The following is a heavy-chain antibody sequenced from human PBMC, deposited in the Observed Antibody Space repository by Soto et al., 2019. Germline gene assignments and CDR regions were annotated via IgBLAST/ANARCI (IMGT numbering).Heavy chain of an antibody. CDR3: SREVTIFGVVSYYYGMDV. Sequence: EVQLVESGGGLVKPGGSLRLSCAASGFTFSSYSMNWVRQAPGKGLEWVSSISSSSSYIYYADSVKGRFTISRDNAKNSLYLQMNSLRAEDTAVYYCSREVTIFGVVSYYYGMDVWGQGTTVTVS. J-gene: IGHJ6*02. CDR2: ISSSSSYI. V-gene: IGHV3-21*01. D-gene: IGHD3-3*01. CDR1: GFTFSSYS.